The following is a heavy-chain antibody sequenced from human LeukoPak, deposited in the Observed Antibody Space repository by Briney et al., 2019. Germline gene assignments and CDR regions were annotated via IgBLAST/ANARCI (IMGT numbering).Heavy chain of an antibody. J-gene: IGHJ3*02. D-gene: IGHD4-23*01. Sequence: GGSLRLSXAASGFTFDDYGMSWVRQAPGKGLEWVSGINWNGGSTCYADSVKGRFTISRDNAKNSLYLQMNSLRAEDTALYYCARASDYGGNLGSAFDIWGQGTMVTVSS. V-gene: IGHV3-20*04. CDR2: INWNGGST. CDR1: GFTFDDYG. CDR3: ARASDYGGNLGSAFDI.